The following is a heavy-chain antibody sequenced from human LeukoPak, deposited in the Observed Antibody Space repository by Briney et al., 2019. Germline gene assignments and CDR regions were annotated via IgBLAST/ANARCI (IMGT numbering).Heavy chain of an antibody. Sequence: GGSLSLSCAASGFTFDDFAMHWVRQAPGEGRGWVSFISGDGGSTYYEDSVKGRLTISRDNSNSSLYLQMNSLRADDTALYYCAKKGQYQLLSNYYMDVWGKGTTVTVSS. V-gene: IGHV3-43D*04. CDR2: ISGDGGST. CDR1: GFTFDDFA. CDR3: AKKGQYQLLSNYYMDV. J-gene: IGHJ6*03. D-gene: IGHD2-2*01.